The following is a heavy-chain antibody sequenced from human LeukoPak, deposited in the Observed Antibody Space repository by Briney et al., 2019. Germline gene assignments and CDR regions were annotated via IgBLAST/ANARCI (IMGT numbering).Heavy chain of an antibody. CDR1: GGSISSYY. D-gene: IGHD6-19*01. CDR2: IYTSGST. J-gene: IGHJ6*03. Sequence: SETLSLTCTVSGGSISSYYWSWIRQPAGKGLEWIGRIYTSGSTNYNPSLKSRVTMSVDTSKNQFSLKLSSVTAADTAVYYCARDQGAGTFYYYYYMDVWGKGTTVTISS. CDR3: ARDQGAGTFYYYYYMDV. V-gene: IGHV4-4*07.